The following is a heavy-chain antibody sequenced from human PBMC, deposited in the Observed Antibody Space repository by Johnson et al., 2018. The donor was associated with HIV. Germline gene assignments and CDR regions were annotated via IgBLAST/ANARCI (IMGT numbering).Heavy chain of an antibody. CDR1: GFTFSSYA. Sequence: QVQLVESGGGVVQPGRSLRLSCAASGFTFSSYAMHWVRQAPGKGLEWVAVISYDGSNKYYADSVKGRFTISRDNSKNTLYLKMNSLRAEDTAVYYCAREGEVGRAFDIWGQGTMVTVSS. D-gene: IGHD3-16*01. CDR3: AREGEVGRAFDI. V-gene: IGHV3-30*04. CDR2: ISYDGSNK. J-gene: IGHJ3*02.